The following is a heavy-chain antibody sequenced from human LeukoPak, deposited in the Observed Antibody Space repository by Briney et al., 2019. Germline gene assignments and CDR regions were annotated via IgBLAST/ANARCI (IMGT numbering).Heavy chain of an antibody. CDR2: ICHSGST. D-gene: IGHD3-22*01. V-gene: IGHV4-38-2*02. CDR1: GYSISSGFY. CDR3: ARANYYDTSGYSRGAFDI. J-gene: IGHJ3*02. Sequence: MSSETLSLTCSVSGYSISSGFYWGWIRQPPGEGLGWIGSICHSGSTYYNPCLKSRVTISVDTSKNQFSLKLSSVTAADTAVYYCARANYYDTSGYSRGAFDIWGQGTMVTVSS.